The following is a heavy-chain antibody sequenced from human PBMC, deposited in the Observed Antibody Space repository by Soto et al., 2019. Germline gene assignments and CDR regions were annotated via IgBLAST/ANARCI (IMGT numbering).Heavy chain of an antibody. Sequence: QVQLQQSGAGLLKPSETLSLTCAVYGESFSGYIWTWIRQTPGKGLQWIGQINHSGSAYYNPSLKGRATISVPTSTSQFSLELSSVTAADTAVYSCARGLITGSHYSGGWYYFDSWGQGTQVTVSS. CDR3: ARGLITGSHYSGGWYYFDS. D-gene: IGHD6-19*01. V-gene: IGHV4-34*01. J-gene: IGHJ4*02. CDR1: GESFSGYI. CDR2: INHSGSA.